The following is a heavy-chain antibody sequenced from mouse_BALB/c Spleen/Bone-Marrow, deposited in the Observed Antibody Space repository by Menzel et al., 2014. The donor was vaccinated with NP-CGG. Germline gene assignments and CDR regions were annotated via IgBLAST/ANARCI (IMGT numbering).Heavy chain of an antibody. V-gene: IGHV1S33*01. CDR1: GFTFRSYD. CDR3: XXSXXSSGYGFAY. D-gene: IGHD3-1*01. Sequence: LQQSGPELVKPGALVKISCKASGFTFRSYDINWVKQRPGQGLEWIGWIYPGDGSTKYNEKFKGKATLTADKSSSTAYMQLSSLTSDNSAVYXCXXSXXSSGYGFAYWGQGTLVTVSA. J-gene: IGHJ3*01. CDR2: IYPGDGST.